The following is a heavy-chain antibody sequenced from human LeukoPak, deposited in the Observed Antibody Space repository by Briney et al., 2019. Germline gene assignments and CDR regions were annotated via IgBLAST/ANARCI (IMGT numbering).Heavy chain of an antibody. CDR2: IWYDGSNK. J-gene: IGHJ6*02. V-gene: IGHV3-33*08. CDR3: ARHKKGATMWYNPNPLQDYGMDV. CDR1: GFTFHSHS. D-gene: IGHD1-14*01. Sequence: GGSLRLSCAASGFTFHSHSMNWVRQAPGKGLEWVAVIWYDGSNKYYADSVKGRFTISRDNSKNTLYLQMNSLRAEDTAVYYCARHKKGATMWYNPNPLQDYGMDVWGQGTTVTVSS.